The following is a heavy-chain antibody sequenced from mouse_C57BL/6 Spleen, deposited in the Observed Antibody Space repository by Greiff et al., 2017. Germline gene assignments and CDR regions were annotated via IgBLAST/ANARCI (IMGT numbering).Heavy chain of an antibody. CDR2: IHPNSGST. D-gene: IGHD1-1*01. V-gene: IGHV1-64*01. CDR3: GGYGSSYYAMDY. Sequence: QVQLQQPGAELVKPGASVKLSCKASGYTFTSYWMHWVKQRPGQGLEWIGMIHPNSGSTNYNEKFKSKATLTVDKSSSTAYMQLSSLTSEDSAVYYCGGYGSSYYAMDYWGQGTSVTVSS. J-gene: IGHJ4*01. CDR1: GYTFTSYW.